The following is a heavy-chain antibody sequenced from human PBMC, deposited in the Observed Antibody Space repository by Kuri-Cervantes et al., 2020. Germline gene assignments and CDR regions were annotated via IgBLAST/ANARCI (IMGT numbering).Heavy chain of an antibody. V-gene: IGHV4-61*01. D-gene: IGHD6-13*01. CDR2: IYYSGST. CDR1: GGSVSSGSYY. J-gene: IGHJ4*02. CDR3: ARTPGYNRGHVCDY. Sequence: SETLSLTCTVSGGSVSSGSYYWSWIRQPPGKGLEWIGYIYYSGSTNYNPSLKSRVTISVDTSKNQFSLKLSSVTAADTAVYYCARTPGYNRGHVCDYWGQGTLVTVSS.